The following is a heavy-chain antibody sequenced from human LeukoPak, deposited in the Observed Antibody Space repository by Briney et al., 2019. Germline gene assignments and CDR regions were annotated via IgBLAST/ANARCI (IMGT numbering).Heavy chain of an antibody. V-gene: IGHV3-23*01. J-gene: IGHJ3*01. CDR3: AKGSPAIH. CDR2: ISGGSTNT. CDR1: GFTFSSYA. Sequence: GGSLRLSCAASGFTFSSYALSWVRQAPGKGLEWVSTISGGSTNTYYADSVKGRFTISRDTSKNTLYLQMNSLRAEDTAIFYCAKGSPAIHWGQGTMVTVSS.